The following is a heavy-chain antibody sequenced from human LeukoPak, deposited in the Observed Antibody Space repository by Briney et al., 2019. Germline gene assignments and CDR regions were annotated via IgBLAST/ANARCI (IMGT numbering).Heavy chain of an antibody. CDR2: IRDSGEA. CDR1: GFRVSDYY. J-gene: IGHJ5*02. D-gene: IGHD3/OR15-3a*01. V-gene: IGHV3-66*01. CDR3: ARDRAARQDLVEFDP. Sequence: PGGSLRLSCAVSGFRVSDYYMSWVRQAPGKGLEWVGLIRDSGEAFYTGFVRGRFAISRDESENTLYLQMNSLRVEDTAVYFCARDRAARQDLVEFDPWGQGTPVIVSS.